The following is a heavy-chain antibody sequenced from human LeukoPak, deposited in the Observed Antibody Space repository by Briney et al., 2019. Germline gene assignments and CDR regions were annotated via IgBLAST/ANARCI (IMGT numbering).Heavy chain of an antibody. CDR2: ISYSANT. CDR3: ARVGSGSYYYFDY. CDR1: GGSISSSDYY. V-gene: IGHV4-39*07. D-gene: IGHD1-26*01. Sequence: TSETLSLTCTVSGGSISSSDYYWDWIRQPPGKGLEWIGSISYSANTYYNPSLKSPVTISVDTSKNQFSLKLSSVTAADTAVYSCARVGSGSYYYFDYWGQGTLVTVSS. J-gene: IGHJ4*02.